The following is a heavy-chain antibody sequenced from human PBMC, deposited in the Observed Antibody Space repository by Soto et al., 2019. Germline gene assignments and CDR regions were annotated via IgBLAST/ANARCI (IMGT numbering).Heavy chain of an antibody. CDR3: AKLGDTMIVVVSLFDY. CDR1: GFTFVSYS. V-gene: IGHV3-23*01. Sequence: PGGSLRLSCAASGFTFVSYSRSWVRQAPGKGLEWVSAISGSGGSTYYADSVKGRFTISRDNSKNTLYLQMNSLRAEDTAVYYCAKLGDTMIVVVSLFDYWGQGTLVTVSS. J-gene: IGHJ4*02. D-gene: IGHD3-22*01. CDR2: ISGSGGST.